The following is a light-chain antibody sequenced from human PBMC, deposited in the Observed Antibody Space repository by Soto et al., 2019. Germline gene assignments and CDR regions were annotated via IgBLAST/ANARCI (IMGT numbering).Light chain of an antibody. J-gene: IGKJ5*01. CDR1: QNVLYRSNNKNY. CDR3: QQYYSSPIT. Sequence: DIVMTQSPDSLAVSLGERATINCKSSQNVLYRSNNKNYLAWYQQKPGQPPKLLIYWASTRESGVPDRFSGSGSGTDFTLTISGLQAEDVAFYYCQQYYSSPITFGQGTRLDIK. V-gene: IGKV4-1*01. CDR2: WAS.